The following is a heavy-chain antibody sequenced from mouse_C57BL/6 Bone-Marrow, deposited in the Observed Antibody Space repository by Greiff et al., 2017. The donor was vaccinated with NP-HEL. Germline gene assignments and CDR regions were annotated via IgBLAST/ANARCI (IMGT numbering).Heavy chain of an antibody. CDR3: ARSGYYGSRAWFAY. Sequence: VQLQQSGPELVKPGASVKISCKASGYTFTDYYINWVKQRPGQGLEWIGWIFPGSGSTYYNEKFKGKATLTVDKSSSTAYMLLSSLTSEDSAVYFCARSGYYGSRAWFAYWGQGTLVTVSA. V-gene: IGHV1-75*01. J-gene: IGHJ3*01. CDR2: IFPGSGST. D-gene: IGHD1-1*01. CDR1: GYTFTDYY.